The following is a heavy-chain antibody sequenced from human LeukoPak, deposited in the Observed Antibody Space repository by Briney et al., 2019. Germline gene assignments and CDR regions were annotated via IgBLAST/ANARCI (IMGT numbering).Heavy chain of an antibody. V-gene: IGHV3-30*02. D-gene: IGHD5-18*01. CDR2: IRYDGSNK. Sequence: GGSLRLSCAASGFPFSSYGMHWVRQAPGKGLEWVAFIRYDGSNKYYADSVKGRFTISRDNSKNTLYLQMNSLRAEDTAVYYCAKDLHSYGYYYYYMDVWGQGTTVTVFS. CDR3: AKDLHSYGYYYYYMDV. CDR1: GFPFSSYG. J-gene: IGHJ6*03.